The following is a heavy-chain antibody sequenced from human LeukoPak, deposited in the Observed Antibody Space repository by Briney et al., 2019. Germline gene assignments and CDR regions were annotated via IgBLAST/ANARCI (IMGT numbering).Heavy chain of an antibody. CDR2: INHSGST. J-gene: IGHJ4*02. D-gene: IGHD3-22*01. CDR3: ARGLWGYYIPRFDY. Sequence: PSETLSLTCAVYGGSFSGYYWSWIRQPPGKGLEWIGEINHSGSTNYNPSLKSRVTISVDTSKNQFSLKLSSVTAADTAVYYCARGLWGYYIPRFDYWGQGTLVTVSS. CDR1: GGSFSGYY. V-gene: IGHV4-34*01.